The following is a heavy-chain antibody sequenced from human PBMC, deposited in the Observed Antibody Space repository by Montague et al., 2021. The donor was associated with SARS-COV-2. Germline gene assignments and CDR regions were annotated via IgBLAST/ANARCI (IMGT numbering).Heavy chain of an antibody. Sequence: SETLSLTCAVSGGSFSNYYWSWIRLPPRKGLEWIGEVNHSGSTNYNQSPKRRVTISVDTDKTQFSLKLSPVTAADTAAYYCASGGMVTTFFAPKGTRRYSWFDPWGQGTLVTVSS. V-gene: IGHV4-34*01. CDR2: VNHSGST. J-gene: IGHJ5*02. CDR1: GGSFSNYY. D-gene: IGHD4-17*01. CDR3: ASGGMVTTFFAPKGTRRYSWFDP.